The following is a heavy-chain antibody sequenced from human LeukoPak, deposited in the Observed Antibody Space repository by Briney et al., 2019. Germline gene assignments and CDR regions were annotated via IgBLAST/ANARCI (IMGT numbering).Heavy chain of an antibody. CDR1: GFSVSSYH. J-gene: IGHJ4*02. Sequence: AGGSLRLSCAASGFSVSSYHVNWVRQAPGKELEWVSCISSSSTYIFYADSVRGRFAIYRDNAKNSLYLKMNSLRAEDTAVYYCVRETHGSFDYWGQGSLVTVSS. CDR2: ISSSSTYI. V-gene: IGHV3-21*01. CDR3: VRETHGSFDY.